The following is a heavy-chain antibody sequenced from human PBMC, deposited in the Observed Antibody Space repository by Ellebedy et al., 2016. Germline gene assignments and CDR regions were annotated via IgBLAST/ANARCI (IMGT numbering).Heavy chain of an antibody. CDR2: IIPIFGTA. Sequence: ASVKVSCKASGGTFSSYAISWVRQAPGQGLEWMGGIIPIFGTANYAQKFQGRVTITADESTSTAYMELSSLRSEDTAVYYCASGSYSGGYDGNYFDYWGQGTLVTVSS. D-gene: IGHD5-12*01. CDR1: GGTFSSYA. V-gene: IGHV1-69*13. CDR3: ASGSYSGGYDGNYFDY. J-gene: IGHJ4*02.